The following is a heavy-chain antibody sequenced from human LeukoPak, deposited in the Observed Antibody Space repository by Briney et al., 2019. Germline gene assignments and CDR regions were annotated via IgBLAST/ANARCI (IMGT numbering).Heavy chain of an antibody. CDR1: AFTFSRYW. J-gene: IGHJ4*02. CDR3: ATSPLVTGTPYYFDH. D-gene: IGHD2-21*02. Sequence: GGSLRLSCAVSAFTFSRYWMHWVRQTPGKGLVWVSRLNTDANSPTYADSVKGRFTISRDSAKNTLYLQMNSLRAEDTAVYYCATSPLVTGTPYYFDHWGQGTLVTVSS. V-gene: IGHV3-74*01. CDR2: LNTDANSP.